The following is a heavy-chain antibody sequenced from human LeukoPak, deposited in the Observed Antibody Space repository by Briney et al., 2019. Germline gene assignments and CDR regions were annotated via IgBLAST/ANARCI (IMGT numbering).Heavy chain of an antibody. D-gene: IGHD5-18*01. Sequence: VASVTVSCKASGYTFTSYYMHWVRQTPGQGLEWMGIINPSGARTIYAQKFQGRVTMTRDTSTSTVYMELSSLRSEDTAVYYCARGQDTAMAYVRGSFDYWGEGNLVTVSS. CDR2: INPSGART. CDR1: GYTFTSYY. V-gene: IGHV1-46*01. CDR3: ARGQDTAMAYVRGSFDY. J-gene: IGHJ4*03.